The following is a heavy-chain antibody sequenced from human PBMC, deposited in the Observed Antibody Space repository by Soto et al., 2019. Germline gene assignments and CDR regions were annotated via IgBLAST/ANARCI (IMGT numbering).Heavy chain of an antibody. J-gene: IGHJ6*03. CDR3: VRDFGWYFRSGYMDV. D-gene: IGHD3-3*01. CDR1: GFDFSSYS. V-gene: IGHV3-21*02. CDR2: INEDSSYI. Sequence: EVQLVESGGGLVKPGGSLRLYCAASGFDFSSYSMNWVRQAPGKGLEWVSSINEDSSYIYYAHSLRGRFTISRDNAKESLYLQMNSRRAEDTAVYYCVRDFGWYFRSGYMDVWGDGATVTVSS.